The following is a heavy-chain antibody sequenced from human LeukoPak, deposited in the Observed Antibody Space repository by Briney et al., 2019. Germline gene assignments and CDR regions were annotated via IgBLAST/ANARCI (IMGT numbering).Heavy chain of an antibody. CDR1: GFTFDDYA. D-gene: IGHD3-10*02. CDR2: ISWNSGSI. CDR3: AELGITMIGGV. V-gene: IGHV3-9*01. J-gene: IGHJ6*04. Sequence: GGSLRLSCAASGFTFDDYAMHWVRQAPGKGLEWVSGISWNSGSIGYADSVKGRFSISRDNTKNSLYLQMSGLRAEDTAVYYCAELGITMIGGVWGKGTTVTISS.